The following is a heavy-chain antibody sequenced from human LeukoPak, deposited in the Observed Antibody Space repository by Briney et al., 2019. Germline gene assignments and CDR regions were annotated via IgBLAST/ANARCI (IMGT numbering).Heavy chain of an antibody. CDR2: ISSSGSNI. CDR3: ARDHCTSTSCYFAY. Sequence: PGGSLRLSCVASGFTFSSYEMNWVRQAPGKGREWLSYISSSGSNIYNADSVKGRFTISRDNAKNSLYLQMNSLRAEDTAVYYCARDHCTSTSCYFAYWGQGTLVTVSS. V-gene: IGHV3-48*03. D-gene: IGHD2-2*01. CDR1: GFTFSSYE. J-gene: IGHJ4*02.